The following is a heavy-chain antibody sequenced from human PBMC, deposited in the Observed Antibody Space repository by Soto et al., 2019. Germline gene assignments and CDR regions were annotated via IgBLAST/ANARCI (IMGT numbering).Heavy chain of an antibody. CDR1: GGSISSSSYY. CDR3: ARGDYYDSSGYYHVAPFTFDY. CDR2: IYYSGST. Sequence: SETLSLTCTVSGGSISSSSYYWGWIRQPPGKGLEWIGSIYYSGSTYYNPSLKSRVTISVDTSKNQFSLKLSSVTAADTAVYYCARGDYYDSSGYYHVAPFTFDYWGQGPLVTVSS. J-gene: IGHJ4*02. D-gene: IGHD3-22*01. V-gene: IGHV4-39*01.